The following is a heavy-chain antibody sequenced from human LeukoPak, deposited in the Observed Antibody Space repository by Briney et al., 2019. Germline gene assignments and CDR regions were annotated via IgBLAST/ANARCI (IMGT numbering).Heavy chain of an antibody. D-gene: IGHD3-10*01. V-gene: IGHV3-66*01. CDR2: LYHGDST. J-gene: IGHJ4*02. CDR1: GVIVRSNY. CDR3: ATRRFGELTY. Sequence: GGSLRLSCVGSGVIVRSNYMTWVRQAPGKGLEWVSILYHGDSTYYADSVKGRFSISRDTSKNTLYLQMNSLRVEDTAVYYCATRRFGELTYWGQGTLVTVSS.